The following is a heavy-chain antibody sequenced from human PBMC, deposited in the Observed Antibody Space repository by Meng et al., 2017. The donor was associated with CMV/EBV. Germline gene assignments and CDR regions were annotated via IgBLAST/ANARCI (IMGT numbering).Heavy chain of an antibody. D-gene: IGHD3-22*01. V-gene: IGHV1-2*02. CDR3: ARDGGTYYYDSSGYYEYDY. J-gene: IGHJ4*02. Sequence: QGELVQSGAEVKQPGASVKVSCQASGYTFTGYYMHWVRQAPGQGLEWMGWINPNSGGTNYAQKFQGRVTMTRDTSISTAYMELSRLRSDDTAVYYCARDGGTYYYDSSGYYEYDYWGQGTLVTVSS. CDR2: INPNSGGT. CDR1: GYTFTGYY.